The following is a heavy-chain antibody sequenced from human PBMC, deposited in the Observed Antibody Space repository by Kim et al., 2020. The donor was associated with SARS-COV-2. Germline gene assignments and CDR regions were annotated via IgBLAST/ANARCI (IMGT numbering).Heavy chain of an antibody. CDR3: ARGDGYTYDY. Sequence: TANYAQKFQGRVTITADKSTSTAYMELSSLRSEDTAVYYCARGDGYTYDYWGQGTLVTVSS. D-gene: IGHD5-12*01. V-gene: IGHV1-69*06. J-gene: IGHJ4*02. CDR2: TA.